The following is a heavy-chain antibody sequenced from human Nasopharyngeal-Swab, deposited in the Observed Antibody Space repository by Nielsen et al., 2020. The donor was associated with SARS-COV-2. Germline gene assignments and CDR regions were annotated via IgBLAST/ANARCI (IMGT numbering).Heavy chain of an antibody. D-gene: IGHD6-13*01. Sequence: VRQAPGKGLEWVLSISSSSYIYYADSVKGRFTISRDNAKNSLYLQMNSLRAEDTAVYYCARERGSSWYYFDYWGQGTLVTVSS. CDR3: ARERGSSWYYFDY. J-gene: IGHJ4*02. V-gene: IGHV3-69-1*01. CDR2: ISSSSYI.